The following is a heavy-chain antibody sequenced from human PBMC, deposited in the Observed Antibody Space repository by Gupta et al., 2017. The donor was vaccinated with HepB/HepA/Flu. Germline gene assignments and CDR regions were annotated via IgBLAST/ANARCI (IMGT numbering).Heavy chain of an antibody. Sequence: QVQLVESGGGVVQPGRSLRLSCAAAGFTFNKYGMHWVRQAPGKGLGWMAVISYVCSPQYYADSVKGRFTISRDNLKNTLYLQMYSLRAEDTAVYYCVKDGGYSYGYGDYWGQGALVTVSS. D-gene: IGHD5-18*01. CDR1: GFTFNKYG. J-gene: IGHJ4*02. CDR3: VKDGGYSYGYGDY. V-gene: IGHV3-30*18. CDR2: ISYVCSPQ.